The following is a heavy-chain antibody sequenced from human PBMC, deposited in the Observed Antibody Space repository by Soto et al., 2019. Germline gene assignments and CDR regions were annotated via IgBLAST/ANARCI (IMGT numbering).Heavy chain of an antibody. D-gene: IGHD3-3*01. CDR2: ISSSSSYI. Sequence: EVQLVESGGGLVKPGGSLRLSCAASGFTFSSYSMNWVRKAPGKGLEWVSSISSSSSYIYYADSVKGRFTISRDNAKNSLYLQMNSLRAEDTAVYYCSVLRFLELLPFDYWGQGTLVTVSS. CDR1: GFTFSSYS. J-gene: IGHJ4*02. CDR3: SVLRFLELLPFDY. V-gene: IGHV3-21*01.